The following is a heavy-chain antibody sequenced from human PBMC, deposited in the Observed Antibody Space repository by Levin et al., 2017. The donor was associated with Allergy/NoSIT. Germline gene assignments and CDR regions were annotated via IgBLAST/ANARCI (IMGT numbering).Heavy chain of an antibody. D-gene: IGHD6-19*01. V-gene: IGHV3-23*01. Sequence: PGGSLRLSCAASGFTFSSYAMSWVRQAPGKGLEWVSAISGSGGSTYYADSVKGRFTISRDNSKNTLYLQMNSLRAEDTAVYYCAKELIAVAGIKDWFDPWGQGTLVTVSS. CDR2: ISGSGGST. CDR3: AKELIAVAGIKDWFDP. J-gene: IGHJ5*02. CDR1: GFTFSSYA.